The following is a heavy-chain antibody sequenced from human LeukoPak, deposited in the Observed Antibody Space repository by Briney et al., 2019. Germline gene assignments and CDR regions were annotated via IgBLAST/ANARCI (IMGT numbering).Heavy chain of an antibody. D-gene: IGHD3-22*01. Sequence: PGGSLRLSCAASGFTVSSNEMSWVRQAPGKGLEWVSAISGSGGSTYYADSVKGRFTISRDNSKNTLYLQMNSLRAEDTAVYYCATRNYYDSSRYPDDAFDIWGQGTMVTVSS. J-gene: IGHJ3*02. V-gene: IGHV3-23*01. CDR1: GFTVSSNE. CDR3: ATRNYYDSSRYPDDAFDI. CDR2: ISGSGGST.